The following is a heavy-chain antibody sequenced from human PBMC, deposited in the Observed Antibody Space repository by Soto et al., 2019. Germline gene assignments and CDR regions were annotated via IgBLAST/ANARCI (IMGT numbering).Heavy chain of an antibody. CDR1: GFPFSSYW. J-gene: IGHJ4*02. V-gene: IGHV3-74*01. CDR2: ISGDGVTT. Sequence: DVQLVESGGDLVQRGGSLRLSCAASGFPFSSYWMHWVRHTPGKGLDWVARISGDGVTTYYADSVTGRFTTSRDNSKNTLYLQMNSLRAEDTAVYYCARSGPQPFDYWGQGTLVTVSS. CDR3: ARSGPQPFDY. D-gene: IGHD3-10*01.